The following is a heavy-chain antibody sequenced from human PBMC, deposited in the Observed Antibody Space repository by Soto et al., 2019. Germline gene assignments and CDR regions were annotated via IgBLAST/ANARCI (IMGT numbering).Heavy chain of an antibody. D-gene: IGHD6-19*01. CDR1: GYTFPKDA. J-gene: IGHJ4*02. V-gene: IGHV1-18*01. CDR2: INPYTGNT. Sequence: QVQLVQSGAEVKKPGASVKVSCKASGYTFPKDAISWVRQAPGQGLEWMGWINPYTGNTNYAQQFQGRVLMTTDTFTSTASMDLRNLTSDYTAVYYCARPCSSGWSRYWGQGTLVTVSS. CDR3: ARPCSSGWSRY.